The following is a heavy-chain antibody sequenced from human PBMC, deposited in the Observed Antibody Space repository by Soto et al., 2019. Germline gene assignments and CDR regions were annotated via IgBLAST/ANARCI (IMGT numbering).Heavy chain of an antibody. CDR3: AREGLYDSSGYYPYYFDY. V-gene: IGHV3-48*02. Sequence: EVRLVESGGGWVQPGGSLRLSCAASGLAFSRYSMNWVRQAPGKGREWIAYISSSGSIISYPDSVKGRFTISRDNDKNSLYLQMNSLREEDTAVYFCAREGLYDSSGYYPYYFDYWGLGTLVTVSS. CDR2: ISSSGSII. J-gene: IGHJ4*02. CDR1: GLAFSRYS. D-gene: IGHD3-22*01.